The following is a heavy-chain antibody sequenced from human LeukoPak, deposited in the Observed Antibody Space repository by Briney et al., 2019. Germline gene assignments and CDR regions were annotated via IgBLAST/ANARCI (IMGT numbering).Heavy chain of an antibody. V-gene: IGHV3-23*01. CDR1: GFTFSSYA. D-gene: IGHD4-23*01. Sequence: PGGSLRLSCAASGFTFSSYAMSWVRQAPGKGLEWVSAISGSGGSTYYADSVKGRFTISRDNSKNTLYLQMNSLRAGDTAVYYCAREGGNSGLSYFDYWGQGTLVTVSS. J-gene: IGHJ4*02. CDR3: AREGGNSGLSYFDY. CDR2: ISGSGGST.